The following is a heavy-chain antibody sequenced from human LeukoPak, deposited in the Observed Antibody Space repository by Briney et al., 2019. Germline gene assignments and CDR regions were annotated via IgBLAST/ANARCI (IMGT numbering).Heavy chain of an antibody. Sequence: PGGSLRLSCAASGFTFSSYGMHWVRQAPGKGLEWVAFIQYDGGNKYYADSVKGRFTISRDNSKNTLYLQMNSLRTDDTAVYYCAPKAEGYCSSTSCSDYWGQGTLVTVSS. J-gene: IGHJ4*02. V-gene: IGHV3-30*02. CDR1: GFTFSSYG. D-gene: IGHD2-2*01. CDR3: APKAEGYCSSTSCSDY. CDR2: IQYDGGNK.